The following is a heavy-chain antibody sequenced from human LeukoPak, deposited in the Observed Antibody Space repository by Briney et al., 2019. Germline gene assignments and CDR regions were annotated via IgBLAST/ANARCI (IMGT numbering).Heavy chain of an antibody. CDR2: IKSKTDGGTT. CDR1: GFTLSNAW. V-gene: IGHV3-15*01. Sequence: GGSLRLPCAASGFTLSNAWMNWVRQAPGKGLEWVGRIKSKTDGGTTDYAAPVKGRFTISRDDSKNTLYLQMNSLKTEDTAVYYCTTDQRITVFGVVVNDHGAFDIWGQGTMDTVSS. D-gene: IGHD3-3*01. J-gene: IGHJ3*02. CDR3: TTDQRITVFGVVVNDHGAFDI.